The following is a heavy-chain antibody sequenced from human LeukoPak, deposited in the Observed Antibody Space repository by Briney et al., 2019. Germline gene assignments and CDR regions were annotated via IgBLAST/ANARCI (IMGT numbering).Heavy chain of an antibody. D-gene: IGHD3-3*01. Sequence: SLKVSRKASGGTFSSYAISWVRQAPGQGLEWMGGIIPIFGTANYAQKFQGRVTITADECTSTAYMELSSLRSEDTGVYYCARFQNYDFWSGYPTDYWGQGTLVTVSS. CDR3: ARFQNYDFWSGYPTDY. J-gene: IGHJ4*02. V-gene: IGHV1-69*13. CDR1: GGTFSSYA. CDR2: IIPIFGTA.